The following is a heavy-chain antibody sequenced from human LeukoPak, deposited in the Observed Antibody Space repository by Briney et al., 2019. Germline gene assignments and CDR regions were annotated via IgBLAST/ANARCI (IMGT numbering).Heavy chain of an antibody. CDR1: GYTFTSYG. Sequence: ASVKVSCKASGYTFTSYGISWVRQAPGQGLEWMGWISAYNGNTKYPQNFQGRVTMTTDTSTSTAYMEVRSLRSDDTAVYYCARDTQYSSSWDGFDYWGQGTTVTVSS. J-gene: IGHJ4*02. V-gene: IGHV1-18*01. CDR2: ISAYNGNT. CDR3: ARDTQYSSSWDGFDY. D-gene: IGHD6-13*01.